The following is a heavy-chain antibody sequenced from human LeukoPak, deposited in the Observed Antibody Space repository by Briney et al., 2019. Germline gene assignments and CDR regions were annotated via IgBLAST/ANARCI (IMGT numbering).Heavy chain of an antibody. CDR1: GGYINSYY. D-gene: IGHD5-18*01. CDR2: LYYTGTT. Sequence: RTSETLSLTCSVSGGYINSYYWSWIRQPPGKGLEWIGNLYYTGTTSYNPSLKSRVTISADTSKTQFSLNINSVTAADTAVYFCARAVSEYTYGTRFDYWGPGTLVAVSS. J-gene: IGHJ4*02. CDR3: ARAVSEYTYGTRFDY. V-gene: IGHV4-59*01.